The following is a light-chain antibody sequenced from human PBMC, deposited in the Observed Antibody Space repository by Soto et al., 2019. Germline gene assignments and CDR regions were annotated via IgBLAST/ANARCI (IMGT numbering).Light chain of an antibody. V-gene: IGKV1-5*03. J-gene: IGKJ4*01. CDR3: LQYNSYPLT. CDR2: KAS. CDR1: QTINRW. Sequence: DIQMTQSPSTLSASVGDRVTLTCRASQTINRWLAWYQQRPGKAPKLLIHKASTLEGGVPSRFSGSASGTEFTLTISSLQPYDLATYYCLQYNSYPLTFCGGTKVELK.